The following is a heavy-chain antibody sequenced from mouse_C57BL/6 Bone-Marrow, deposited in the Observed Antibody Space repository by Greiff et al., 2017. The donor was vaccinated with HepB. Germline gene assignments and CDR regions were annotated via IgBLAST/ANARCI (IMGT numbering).Heavy chain of an antibody. Sequence: VQLQESGAELVKPGASVKMSCKASGYTFTSYWITWVKQRPGQGLEWIGDIYPGSGSTNYNEKFKSKATLTVDTSSSTAYMQLSSLTSEDSAVYYCARRAIYYDYYFDYWGQGTTLTVSS. D-gene: IGHD2-4*01. J-gene: IGHJ2*01. CDR1: GYTFTSYW. V-gene: IGHV1-55*01. CDR2: IYPGSGST. CDR3: ARRAIYYDYYFDY.